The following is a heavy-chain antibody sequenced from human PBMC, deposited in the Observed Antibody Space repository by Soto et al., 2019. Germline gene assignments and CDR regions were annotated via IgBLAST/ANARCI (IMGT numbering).Heavy chain of an antibody. D-gene: IGHD3-9*01. Sequence: QVQLVQSGAEVKKPGASVKVSCKASGYTFTSYYMHWVRQAPGQGLEWMGIINPSGGSTSYAQKFQGRVTMTRDTSTSTVYMELSSLRSEDTAVYYCARDTHGGYDILTGYYHYYYMDVWGKGTTVTVSS. CDR2: INPSGGST. CDR3: ARDTHGGYDILTGYYHYYYMDV. V-gene: IGHV1-46*03. CDR1: GYTFTSYY. J-gene: IGHJ6*03.